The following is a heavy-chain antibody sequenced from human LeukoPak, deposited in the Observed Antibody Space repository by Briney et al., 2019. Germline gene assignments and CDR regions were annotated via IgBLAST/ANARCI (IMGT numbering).Heavy chain of an antibody. Sequence: PGGSLRLSCAASGFTFSSYSMNWVRQAPGKGLEWVSYISSSSSTIYYADSVKGRFTISRDNAKNTLYLQMNSLRAEDTAVYCCAKDKIPYSGYDGYFDYWGQGTLVTVSS. V-gene: IGHV3-48*01. J-gene: IGHJ4*02. D-gene: IGHD5-12*01. CDR3: AKDKIPYSGYDGYFDY. CDR1: GFTFSSYS. CDR2: ISSSSSTI.